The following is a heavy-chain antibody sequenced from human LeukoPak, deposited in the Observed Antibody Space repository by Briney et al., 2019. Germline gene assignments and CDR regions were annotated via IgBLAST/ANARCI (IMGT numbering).Heavy chain of an antibody. D-gene: IGHD3-10*01. Sequence: PSETLSLTRAVYGGSFSGYYWSWIRQPPGKGLEWIGEINHSGSTNYNPSLKSRVTISVDTSKNQFSLKLSSVTAADTAVYYCARAPPTYYYGSGSYSRFDYWGQGTLVTVSS. V-gene: IGHV4-34*01. CDR3: ARAPPTYYYGSGSYSRFDY. CDR1: GGSFSGYY. CDR2: INHSGST. J-gene: IGHJ4*02.